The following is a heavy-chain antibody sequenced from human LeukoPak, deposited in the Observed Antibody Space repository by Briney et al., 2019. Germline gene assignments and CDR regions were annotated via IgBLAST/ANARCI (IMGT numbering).Heavy chain of an antibody. V-gene: IGHV4-4*02. J-gene: IGHJ6*02. D-gene: IGHD1-20*01. CDR1: GGSISSAYW. CDR3: ARDFRERRGITGPHGMDV. CDR2: IYHSGST. Sequence: PSETLSLTCAVSGGSISSAYWWSWVRQPPGKGLEWIGEIYHSGSTDYNPSLKSRITISIDQSKNQFSLKLTSVTAADTAVYYCARDFRERRGITGPHGMDVWGQGTTVTVSS.